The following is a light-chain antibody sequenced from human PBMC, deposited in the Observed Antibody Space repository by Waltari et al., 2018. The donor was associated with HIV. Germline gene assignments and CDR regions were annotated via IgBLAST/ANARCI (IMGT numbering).Light chain of an antibody. J-gene: IGLJ2*01. CDR3: ATWDDSLNGVL. CDR2: RDT. CDR1: SSNIGSNS. V-gene: IGLV1-47*01. Sequence: SVLPPPPSASGTPGQQVPISCSGSSSNIGSNSVFWYQQLPGAAPKLLIYRDTQRPSGVPDRFSGSKSGTSASLAISGLRSEDEAVYSCATWDDSLNGVLFGGGTNLNVL.